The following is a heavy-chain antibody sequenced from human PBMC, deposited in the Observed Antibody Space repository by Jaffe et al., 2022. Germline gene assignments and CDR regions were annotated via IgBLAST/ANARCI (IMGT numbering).Heavy chain of an antibody. CDR3: ASSEYYDFWSGYYNGGSYYYMDV. Sequence: QVQLVQSGAEVKKPGSSVKVSCKASGGTFSSYAISWVRQAPGQGLEWMGGIIPIFGTANYAQKFQGRVTITADESTSTAYMELSSLRSEDTAVYYCASSEYYDFWSGYYNGGSYYYMDVWGKGTTVTVSS. J-gene: IGHJ6*03. V-gene: IGHV1-69*01. CDR1: GGTFSSYA. D-gene: IGHD3-3*01. CDR2: IIPIFGTA.